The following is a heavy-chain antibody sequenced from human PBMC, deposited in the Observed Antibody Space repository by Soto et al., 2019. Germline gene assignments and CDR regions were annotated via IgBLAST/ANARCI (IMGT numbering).Heavy chain of an antibody. CDR1: GYTFTSYD. CDR2: MNPNSGNT. Sequence: QVQLVQSGAEVKKPGASVKVSCKASGYTFTSYDINWVRRATGQGLEWMGWMNPNSGNTGYAQKFQGRVTMTRNTSISTAYMELSSLRSEDTAVYYCARAGGNTISYYYYGMDVWGQGTTVTVSS. D-gene: IGHD2-15*01. J-gene: IGHJ6*02. CDR3: ARAGGNTISYYYYGMDV. V-gene: IGHV1-8*01.